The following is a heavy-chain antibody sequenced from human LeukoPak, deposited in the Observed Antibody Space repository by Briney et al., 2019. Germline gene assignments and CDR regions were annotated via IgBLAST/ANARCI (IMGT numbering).Heavy chain of an antibody. CDR2: INPSGGST. CDR3: ARESVTTDLDAFDI. Sequence: ASVNVSCKASGYTFTSYYMHWVRQATGQGLERMGIINPSGGSTRYAQKFQGRITMTRDMSTSTVYMELSSLRSEDTAVYYCARESVTTDLDAFDIWGQGTMVTVSS. J-gene: IGHJ3*02. CDR1: GYTFTSYY. D-gene: IGHD4-17*01. V-gene: IGHV1-46*01.